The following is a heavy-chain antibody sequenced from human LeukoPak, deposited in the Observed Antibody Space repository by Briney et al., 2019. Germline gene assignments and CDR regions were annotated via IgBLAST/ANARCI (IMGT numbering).Heavy chain of an antibody. J-gene: IGHJ4*02. V-gene: IGHV3-23*01. CDR1: GFTFSSYA. Sequence: PGGSLRLSCAASGFTFSSYAMGWVRQAPGKGLESVSAISGSGGSTYYADSVKGRFTISRDNSKNTLYLQMNSLRAEDTAVYYCAKDPVAVRYYYDSSGYYHGGQGTLVTVSS. D-gene: IGHD3-22*01. CDR2: ISGSGGST. CDR3: AKDPVAVRYYYDSSGYYH.